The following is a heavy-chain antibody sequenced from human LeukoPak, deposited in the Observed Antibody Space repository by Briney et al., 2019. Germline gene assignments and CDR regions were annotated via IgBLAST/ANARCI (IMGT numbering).Heavy chain of an antibody. Sequence: SETLSLTCTVSGGSISSYYWSWIRQPPGKGLEWIGYIYYSGSTNYNPSLKSRVTISVDTSKNQFSLKLSSVTAADMAVYYCARYYYDSSGYYLPYYYYYGMDVWGQGTTVTVSS. J-gene: IGHJ6*02. V-gene: IGHV4-59*01. CDR2: IYYSGST. CDR1: GGSISSYY. CDR3: ARYYYDSSGYYLPYYYYYGMDV. D-gene: IGHD3-22*01.